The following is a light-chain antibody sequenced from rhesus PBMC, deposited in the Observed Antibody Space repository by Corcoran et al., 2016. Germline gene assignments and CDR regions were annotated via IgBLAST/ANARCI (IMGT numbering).Light chain of an antibody. CDR1: QSISSW. CDR2: KAS. V-gene: IGKV1-22*01. CDR3: QQYSSSPYS. Sequence: DIQMTQSPSSLSASVGDTVTITCRASQSISSWLAWYQQKPGKAPKLLIYKASSLQSGGPSRFSGRGSGTDFTLTISSLQSEDFATYYCQQYSSSPYSFGQGTKVEIK. J-gene: IGKJ2*01.